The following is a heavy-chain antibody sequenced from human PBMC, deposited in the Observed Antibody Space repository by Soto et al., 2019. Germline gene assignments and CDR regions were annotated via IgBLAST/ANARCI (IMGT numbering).Heavy chain of an antibody. D-gene: IGHD1-1*01. J-gene: IGHJ5*02. CDR1: GGSISSGDYY. Sequence: SETLSLTCTVSGGSISSGDYYWSWIRQPPGKGLEWIGYIYYSGSTYYNPSLKSRVTISVDTSKNQFSLKLSSVTAADTAVYYCAREAPNESWFDPWGQGTLVTVSS. CDR2: IYYSGST. CDR3: AREAPNESWFDP. V-gene: IGHV4-30-4*01.